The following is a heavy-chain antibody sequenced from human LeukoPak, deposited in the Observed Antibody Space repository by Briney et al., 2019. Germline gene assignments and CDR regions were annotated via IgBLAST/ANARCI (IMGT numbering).Heavy chain of an antibody. CDR1: GGSISSGGYY. CDR2: IYYSGST. Sequence: SKTLSLTCTVSGGSISSGGYYWSWIRQHPGKGLEWIGYIYYSGSTYYNPSLKSRVTISVDTSKNQFSLKLSSVTAADTAVYYCARTIFGVVNGFDPWGQGTLVTVSS. CDR3: ARTIFGVVNGFDP. J-gene: IGHJ5*02. D-gene: IGHD3-3*01. V-gene: IGHV4-31*03.